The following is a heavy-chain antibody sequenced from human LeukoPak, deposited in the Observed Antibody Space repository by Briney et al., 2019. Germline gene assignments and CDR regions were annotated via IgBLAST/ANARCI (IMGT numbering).Heavy chain of an antibody. V-gene: IGHV7-4-1*02. CDR2: INTNTGNP. CDR3: ARSHGGYCSGGGCYSGYYGMDV. J-gene: IGHJ6*02. D-gene: IGHD2-15*01. CDR1: GYTFTSYA. Sequence: RASVKVSCKASGYTFTSYAMNWVRQAPGQGLEWMGWINTNTGNPTYAQGFTGRFVFSLDTSVSTAYLQISSLKAEDTAVYYRARSHGGYCSGGGCYSGYYGMDVWGQGTTVTVSS.